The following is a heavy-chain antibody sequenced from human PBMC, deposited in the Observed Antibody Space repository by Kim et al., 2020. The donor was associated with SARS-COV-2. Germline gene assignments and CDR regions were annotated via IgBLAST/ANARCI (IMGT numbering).Heavy chain of an antibody. CDR1: GGSISSSSYY. Sequence: SETLSLTCTVSGGSISSSSYYWGWIRQAPGKGLEWIGSIYYSGSTYYNPSLKSRVTISVDTSKNQFSLKLSSVTAADTAEYYCARLGGIGQQLASTRRHSRDFDYWGQGTLVTVSS. CDR3: ARLGGIGQQLASTRRHSRDFDY. D-gene: IGHD6-13*01. J-gene: IGHJ4*02. V-gene: IGHV4-39*01. CDR2: IYYSGST.